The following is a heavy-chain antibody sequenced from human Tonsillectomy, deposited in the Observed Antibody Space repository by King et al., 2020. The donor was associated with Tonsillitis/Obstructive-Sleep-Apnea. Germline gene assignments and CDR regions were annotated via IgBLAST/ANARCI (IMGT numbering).Heavy chain of an antibody. CDR1: GYSFTSYW. CDR2: IYPGDSDT. Sequence: VQLVESGAEVKKPGESLKISCKGSGYSFTSYWIGWVRQMPGKGLEWMGIIYPGDSDTRYSPSFQGQVTISADKSISTAYLQWSSLKASDTAMYYCARIPNWNYGEPYFDYWGQGTLVTVSS. D-gene: IGHD1-7*01. CDR3: ARIPNWNYGEPYFDY. J-gene: IGHJ4*02. V-gene: IGHV5-51*03.